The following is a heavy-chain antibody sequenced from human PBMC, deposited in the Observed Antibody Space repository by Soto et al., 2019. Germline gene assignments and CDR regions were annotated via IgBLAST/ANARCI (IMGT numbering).Heavy chain of an antibody. V-gene: IGHV4-59*08. J-gene: IGHJ4*02. D-gene: IGHD6-13*01. CDR3: SRRYSSSFDY. CDR2: IYYSGST. CDR1: GGSISSYY. Sequence: PSETLSLTCTVSGGSISSYYWSWIRQPPGKGLELIGYIYYSGSTNYNPSLKSRVTISVDTSKNQFSLKLSSVTAADTAVYYCSRRYSSSFDYWGQGTLVTVSS.